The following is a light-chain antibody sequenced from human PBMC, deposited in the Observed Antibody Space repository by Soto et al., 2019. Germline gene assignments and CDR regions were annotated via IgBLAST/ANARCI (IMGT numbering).Light chain of an antibody. CDR2: DGS. Sequence: DIQLTQSPSSLSASVGDRVTITCHASQDLKNFLNWYQQKPGQAPKLLIYDGSSLETEVPSRFSGSGSGTDFTLAISSLQPEDIATYYCQQYDDLPYTFGQRTTLEI. CDR3: QQYDDLPYT. V-gene: IGKV1-33*01. CDR1: QDLKNF. J-gene: IGKJ2*01.